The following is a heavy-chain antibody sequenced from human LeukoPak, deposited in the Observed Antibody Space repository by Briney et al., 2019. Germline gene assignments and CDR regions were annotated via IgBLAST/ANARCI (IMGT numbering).Heavy chain of an antibody. CDR3: ARARKHDNWFDP. Sequence: SETLSLTCTVSGGSISSGDYYWSWIRQPPGKGLEWIGYIYHSGSTYYNPSLKSRVTISVDRSKNQFSLKLSSVTAADTAVYYCARARKHDNWFDPWGQGTLVTVSS. J-gene: IGHJ5*02. CDR2: IYHSGST. CDR1: GGSISSGDYY. V-gene: IGHV4-30-2*01.